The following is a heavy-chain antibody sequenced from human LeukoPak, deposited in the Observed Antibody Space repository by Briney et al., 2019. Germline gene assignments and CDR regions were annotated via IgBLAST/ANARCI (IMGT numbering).Heavy chain of an antibody. Sequence: EASVKVSRKASGYTFTSYDINWVRQATGQGLEWMGWMNPNSGNTDYAQKFQGRLTMTRNTSITTAYMKLSSLRSEDTAVYYCARRYCSSTSCRFDPWGQGTLVTVSS. CDR3: ARRYCSSTSCRFDP. CDR2: MNPNSGNT. J-gene: IGHJ5*02. D-gene: IGHD2-2*01. V-gene: IGHV1-8*01. CDR1: GYTFTSYD.